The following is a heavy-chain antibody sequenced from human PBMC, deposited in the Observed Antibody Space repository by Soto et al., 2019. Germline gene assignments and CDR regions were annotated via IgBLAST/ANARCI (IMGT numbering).Heavy chain of an antibody. D-gene: IGHD6-13*01. J-gene: IGHJ5*02. CDR3: ARSRWFDP. Sequence: SETLSLTCAVYGGSLSDFYWSWIRQPPGKGLEWIGEINHSGRTNYNPSLKSQVTISIDTSKNQFSLKLSSVTAADTAVYYCARSRWFDPWGQGTLVTVSS. CDR2: INHSGRT. CDR1: GGSLSDFY. V-gene: IGHV4-34*01.